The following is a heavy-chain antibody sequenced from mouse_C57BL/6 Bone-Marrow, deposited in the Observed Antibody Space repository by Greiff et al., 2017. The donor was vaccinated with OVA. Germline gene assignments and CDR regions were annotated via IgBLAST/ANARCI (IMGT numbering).Heavy chain of an antibody. CDR1: GYTFTSYW. D-gene: IGHD1-1*01. Sequence: VQLQQPGAELVRPGASVKLSCKASGYTFTSYWMHWVKQRPGQGLEWIGNINPSNGGTNYNEKFKSKATLTVDKSSSTAYMQLSSLTSEDSAVYYCARSLYYYGSSYNYWGQGTTLTVSS. J-gene: IGHJ2*01. CDR3: ARSLYYYGSSYNY. V-gene: IGHV1-53*01. CDR2: INPSNGGT.